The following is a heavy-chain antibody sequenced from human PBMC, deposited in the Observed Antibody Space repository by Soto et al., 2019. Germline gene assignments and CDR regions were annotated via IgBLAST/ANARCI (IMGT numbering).Heavy chain of an antibody. CDR2: IYYSGTT. CDR3: ARDLLYRAVFEI. V-gene: IGHV4-31*03. Sequence: QVHLQESGPGLVKPSQTLSLTCTVSGGSLTSNGYYWSWIRQRPEKGLEWLGYIYYSGTTHFNPSLKSRLSISMDTSNNQFCLNLTSVTAADTAVYFCARDLLYRAVFEIWGQGTLVTVSA. CDR1: GGSLTSNGYY. J-gene: IGHJ3*02. D-gene: IGHD3-3*01.